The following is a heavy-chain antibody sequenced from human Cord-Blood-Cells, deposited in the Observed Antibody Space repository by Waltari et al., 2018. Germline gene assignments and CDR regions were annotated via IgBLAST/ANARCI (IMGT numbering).Heavy chain of an antibody. J-gene: IGHJ4*02. CDR2: IWYDGSNK. Sequence: VQLVESGGGVVQPGRSLRLSCAASGFTFSSYGMHWVRQAPGQGLEWVAVIWYDGSNKYYADSVKGRFTISRDNSKNTLYLQMNSLRAEDTAVYYCARGGYCSSTSCYEGGFYYWGQGTLVTVSS. CDR3: ARGGYCSSTSCYEGGFYY. V-gene: IGHV3-33*01. D-gene: IGHD2-2*01. CDR1: GFTFSSYG.